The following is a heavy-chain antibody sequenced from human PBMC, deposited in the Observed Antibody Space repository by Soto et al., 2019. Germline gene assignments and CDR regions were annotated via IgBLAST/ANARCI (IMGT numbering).Heavy chain of an antibody. V-gene: IGHV4-31*03. CDR1: GCSISSGGYY. CDR2: IYYSGST. CDR3: ARDSGYYSDY. Sequence: SETLSLTCTVSGCSISSGGYYWSWIRQHPGKGLEWIGYIYYSGSTYYNPSLKSRVTISVDTSKNQFSLKLSSVTAADTAVYYCARDSGYYSDYWGQGTLVTVSS. D-gene: IGHD3-9*01. J-gene: IGHJ4*02.